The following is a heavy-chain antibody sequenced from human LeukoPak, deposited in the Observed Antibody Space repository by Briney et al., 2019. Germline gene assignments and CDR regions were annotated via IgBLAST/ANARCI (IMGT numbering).Heavy chain of an antibody. CDR2: IYGDGSFT. V-gene: IGHV3-74*01. Sequence: GGSLRLSCAASGFTFSNFWMHWVRQAPGKGLVWVALIYGDGSFTRYADSVKGRFTISRDNAENSLYLQMNSLRAEDTAVYYCTRDQEGSDYWGQGTLVTVSS. CDR3: TRDQEGSDY. J-gene: IGHJ4*02. CDR1: GFTFSNFW.